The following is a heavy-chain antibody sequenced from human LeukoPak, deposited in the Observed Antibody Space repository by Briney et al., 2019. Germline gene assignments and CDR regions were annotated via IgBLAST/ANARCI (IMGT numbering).Heavy chain of an antibody. V-gene: IGHV1-8*01. CDR1: GYTFTSYD. D-gene: IGHD3-22*01. CDR3: ATTYYYDSSGYSHDAFDI. CDR2: MNPNSGNT. Sequence: VASVKVSCKASGYTFTSYDINWVRQATGQGLEWMGWMNPNSGNTGYAQKFQGRVTITRNTSISTAYMELSSLRSEDTAVYYCATTYYYDSSGYSHDAFDIWGQGTMVTVSS. J-gene: IGHJ3*02.